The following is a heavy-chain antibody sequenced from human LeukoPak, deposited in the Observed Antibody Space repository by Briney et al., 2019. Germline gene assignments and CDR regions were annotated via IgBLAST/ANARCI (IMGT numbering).Heavy chain of an antibody. D-gene: IGHD6-13*01. CDR1: GGAISSSIYY. V-gene: IGHV4-39*07. CDR2: IYYSGST. CDR3: AREVTYSSSWYYYYYYMDV. J-gene: IGHJ6*03. Sequence: SETLSLTCTVSGGAISSSIYYWGWIRQPPGKGLEWIGSIYYSGSTYYNPSLKSRVTISVDTSKNQFSLKLSSVTAADTAVYYCAREVTYSSSWYYYYYYMDVWGKGTTVTVSS.